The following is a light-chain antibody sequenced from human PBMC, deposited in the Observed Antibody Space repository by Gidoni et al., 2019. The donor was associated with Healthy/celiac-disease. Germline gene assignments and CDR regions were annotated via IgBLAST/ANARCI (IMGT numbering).Light chain of an antibody. CDR1: QSVSSN. CDR3: QQYNNWPSLT. V-gene: IGKV3-15*01. Sequence: EIVMTQSPATLAVSPGERATLSCRASQSVSSNLAWYQQKPGQAPRLLIYGASTRATGIPARFSGSGSATEFTLTISSLLSEDFAVYYCQQYNNWPSLTFGGGTKVEIK. CDR2: GAS. J-gene: IGKJ4*01.